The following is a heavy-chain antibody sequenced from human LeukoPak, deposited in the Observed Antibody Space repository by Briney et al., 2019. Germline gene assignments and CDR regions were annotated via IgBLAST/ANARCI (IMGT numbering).Heavy chain of an antibody. J-gene: IGHJ4*02. D-gene: IGHD6-19*01. CDR3: ARRQKRAVAGRAIGY. CDR1: GGSFSGYY. V-gene: IGHV4-34*01. Sequence: SETLSLACAVYGGSFSGYYWSWIRQPPGKGLEWIGEIDHSGSTNYNPSLKSRVTISVDTSKNQFSLKLSSADPADTAVYCCARRQKRAVAGRAIGYWGQGTLVTVSS. CDR2: IDHSGST.